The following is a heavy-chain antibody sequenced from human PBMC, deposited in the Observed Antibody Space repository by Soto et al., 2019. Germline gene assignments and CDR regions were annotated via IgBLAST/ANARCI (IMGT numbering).Heavy chain of an antibody. Sequence: GASLRLSCAASGFTFSSYGMHWVRQAPGKWLERVAVIWYDGSNKYYADYVKGRFTISRDNSKNTMYLQMNPLRAEDTAVYYCAKDGGITGTTRPSPYYSDYWGQGTLVTVSS. CDR1: GFTFSSYG. J-gene: IGHJ4*02. CDR2: IWYDGSNK. V-gene: IGHV3-30*02. D-gene: IGHD1-7*01. CDR3: AKDGGITGTTRPSPYYSDY.